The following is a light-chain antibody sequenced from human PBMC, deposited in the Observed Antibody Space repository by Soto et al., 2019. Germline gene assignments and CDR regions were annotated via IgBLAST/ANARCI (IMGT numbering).Light chain of an antibody. CDR3: QQYESYWT. CDR2: GVS. Sequence: EIVMTQSPATLSVSPGERVTLSCWASESVSTKLAWYQQRPGLSPRLLIYGVSTRATGVPARFSGSGSGTEFTLTISSLQSEDFATYYCQQYESYWTFGQGTKVEIK. J-gene: IGKJ1*01. V-gene: IGKV3-15*01. CDR1: ESVSTK.